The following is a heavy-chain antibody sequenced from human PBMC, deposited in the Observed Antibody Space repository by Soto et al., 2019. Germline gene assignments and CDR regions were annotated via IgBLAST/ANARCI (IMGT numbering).Heavy chain of an antibody. D-gene: IGHD6-13*01. CDR2: IKSRTEGGTT. CDR3: ATPGGLSGSWYDY. V-gene: IGHV3-15*01. Sequence: LSCASSGFSFINAWMTWVRQAPGKGLEWVGRIKSRTEGGTTDYAAPVKGRFTISRDDSKTTLYLQMDSLNTEDTAVYYCATPGGLSGSWYDYWGQGTLVTVSS. J-gene: IGHJ4*02. CDR1: GFSFINAW.